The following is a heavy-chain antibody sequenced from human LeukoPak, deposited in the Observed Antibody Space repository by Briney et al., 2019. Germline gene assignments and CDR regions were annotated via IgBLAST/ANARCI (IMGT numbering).Heavy chain of an antibody. J-gene: IGHJ4*02. CDR2: IKQDGSEK. D-gene: IGHD6-13*01. V-gene: IGHV3-7*01. CDR3: ARYTVGGYSSLDQRYYFDY. CDR1: GFTFSSYW. Sequence: PGGSLRLSCAASGFTFSSYWMSWVRQAPGKGLEWVANIKQDGSEKYYVDSVKGRFTISRDNAKNSLYLQMNSLRAEDTAVYYCARYTVGGYSSLDQRYYFDYWGQGTLVTVSS.